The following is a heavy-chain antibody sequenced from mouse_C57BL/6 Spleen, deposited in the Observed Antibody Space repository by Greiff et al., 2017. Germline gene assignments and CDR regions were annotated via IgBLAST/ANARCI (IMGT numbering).Heavy chain of an antibody. J-gene: IGHJ2*01. CDR3: ARDSNYYFDY. V-gene: IGHV1-82*01. CDR2: IYPGDGDT. CDR1: GYAFSSSW. Sequence: QVQLQQSGPELVKPGASVKISCKASGYAFSSSWMNWVKQRPGKGLGWIGRIYPGDGDTNYNGKFKGKATLTADKSSSTAYMQLSSLTSEDSAVYVCARDSNYYFDYWGQGTTLTVSS. D-gene: IGHD2-5*01.